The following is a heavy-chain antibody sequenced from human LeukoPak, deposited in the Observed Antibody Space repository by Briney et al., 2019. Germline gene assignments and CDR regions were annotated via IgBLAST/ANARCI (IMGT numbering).Heavy chain of an antibody. J-gene: IGHJ4*02. CDR1: GGSITITNYY. CDR3: ARHRGRNGGYVFDY. D-gene: IGHD2-8*01. Sequence: SETLSLTCSVPGGSITITNYYCGWVRQPPGKGLEWIGSMYHSGPTYYNPSLKTRLTISVDTSKNQFSLNLSAVTAADTALYFCARHRGRNGGYVFDYWGKGTLVTVSS. V-gene: IGHV4-39*01. CDR2: MYHSGPT.